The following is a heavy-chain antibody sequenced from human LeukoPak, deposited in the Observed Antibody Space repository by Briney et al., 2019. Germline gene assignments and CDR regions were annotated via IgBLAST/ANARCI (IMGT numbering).Heavy chain of an antibody. CDR3: ARDSGTYGSGSSRILAKFDP. CDR2: IYHSGST. V-gene: IGHV4-38-2*02. J-gene: IGHJ5*02. Sequence: PSETLSLTCTVSGYSISSGYYWGWIRPPPGKGLEWIGSIYHSGSTYYNPSLKSRVTISVDTSKNQFSLKLSSVTAADTAVYYCARDSGTYGSGSSRILAKFDPWGQGTLVTVSS. CDR1: GYSISSGYY. D-gene: IGHD3-10*01.